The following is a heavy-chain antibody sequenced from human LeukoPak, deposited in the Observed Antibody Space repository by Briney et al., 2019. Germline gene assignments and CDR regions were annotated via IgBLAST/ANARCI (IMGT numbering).Heavy chain of an antibody. Sequence: KPSETLSLTCAVYGGSFGGYYWSWIRQPPGKGLEWIGEINHSGSTNYNPSLKSRVTISVDTSKNQFSLKLSSVTAADTAVYYCARHWTYCSSTSCYDPFDYWGQGTLVTVSS. CDR2: INHSGST. CDR3: ARHWTYCSSTSCYDPFDY. V-gene: IGHV4-34*01. CDR1: GGSFGGYY. J-gene: IGHJ4*02. D-gene: IGHD2-2*01.